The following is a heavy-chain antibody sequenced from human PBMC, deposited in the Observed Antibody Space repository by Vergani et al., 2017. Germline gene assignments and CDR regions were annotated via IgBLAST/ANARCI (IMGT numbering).Heavy chain of an antibody. CDR2: IYYSGST. CDR1: GGSISSSSYY. CDR3: ASHTGGSYPPFHDAFDI. J-gene: IGHJ3*02. Sequence: QLQLQESGPGLVKPSETLSLTCIVPGGSISSSSYYWGWIRQPPGKGLEWIGSIYYSGSTYYNPSLKSRDTISVDTSKNQFSLKPSSVTAADTAVYYWASHTGGSYPPFHDAFDIGGQGTMVTVSS. D-gene: IGHD1-26*01. V-gene: IGHV4-39*01.